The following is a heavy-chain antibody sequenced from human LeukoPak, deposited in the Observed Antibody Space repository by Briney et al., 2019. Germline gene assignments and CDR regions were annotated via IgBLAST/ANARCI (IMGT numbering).Heavy chain of an antibody. V-gene: IGHV4-4*07. CDR1: GGSISSYY. Sequence: SETLSLTCTVSGGSISSYYWSWIRQPAGKRLEWIGRIYSSGSTNYNPSLKSRVTMSVDTSKNQFSLKLSSVTAAGTAVYYCARDRHVDTAMVEAFDIWGQGTMVTVSS. CDR3: ARDRHVDTAMVEAFDI. J-gene: IGHJ3*02. D-gene: IGHD5-18*01. CDR2: IYSSGST.